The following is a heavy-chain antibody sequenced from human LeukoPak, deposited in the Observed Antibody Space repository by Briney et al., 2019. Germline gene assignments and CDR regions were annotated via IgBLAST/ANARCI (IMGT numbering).Heavy chain of an antibody. CDR1: GFTFTSSA. J-gene: IGHJ3*02. Sequence: TVKSSCKASGFTFTSSAVQWVRQPRGQRLEWIGWIVVGSGDTNSAQKFQERVTITRDMSTRTAYMELSSLRSEDTAVYYCGADSMPRGVFSYAFDIWGQGTMVTVSS. D-gene: IGHD3-10*01. CDR2: IVVGSGDT. CDR3: GADSMPRGVFSYAFDI. V-gene: IGHV1-58*01.